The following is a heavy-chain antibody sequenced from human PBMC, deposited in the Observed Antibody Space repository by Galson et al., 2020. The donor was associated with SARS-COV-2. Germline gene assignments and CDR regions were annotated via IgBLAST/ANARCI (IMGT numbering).Heavy chain of an antibody. CDR1: GFTFDDYV. V-gene: IGHV3-9*01. Sequence: GGSLRLSCAASGFTFDDYVMHWFRQAPGKGLEWVSGISWNSDKVDYADSVKGRFTISRDNAKNSLYLQMNSLRPEDTALYYCAKGGFGDLWAYWFDPWGQGTQVTVSS. CDR3: AKGGFGDLWAYWFDP. J-gene: IGHJ5*02. D-gene: IGHD3-10*01. CDR2: ISWNSDKV.